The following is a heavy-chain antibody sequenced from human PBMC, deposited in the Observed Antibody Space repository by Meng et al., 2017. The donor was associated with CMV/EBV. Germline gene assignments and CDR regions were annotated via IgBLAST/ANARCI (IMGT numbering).Heavy chain of an antibody. CDR3: AREAYSCTSTSCYGVYFDY. J-gene: IGHJ4*02. D-gene: IGHD2-2*01. Sequence: ISSSNWWSSVRQPPGKGLEWIGEIYHSGSANYNPSLKSRVTISVDKSKNQFSLKLSSVTAADTAVYYCAREAYSCTSTSCYGVYFDYWGQGTLVTVSS. V-gene: IGHV4-4*02. CDR1: ISSSNW. CDR2: IYHSGSA.